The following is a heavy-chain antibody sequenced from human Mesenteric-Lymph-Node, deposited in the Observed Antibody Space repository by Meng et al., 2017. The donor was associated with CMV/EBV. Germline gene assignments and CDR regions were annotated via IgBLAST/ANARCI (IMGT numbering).Heavy chain of an antibody. CDR2: ISNSGISI. Sequence: GESLKISCAASGFSFSDSYMCWIRQAPGKGLEWVSYISNSGISIYYADSVKGRFTISRDTSKNTVYLHMNSLRAEDTALYYCAKDAYFYANWGQGTLVTVSS. V-gene: IGHV3-11*01. J-gene: IGHJ4*02. D-gene: IGHD2/OR15-2a*01. CDR1: GFSFSDSY. CDR3: AKDAYFYAN.